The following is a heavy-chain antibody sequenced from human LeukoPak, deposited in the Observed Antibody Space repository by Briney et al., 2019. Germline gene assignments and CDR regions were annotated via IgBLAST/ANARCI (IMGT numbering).Heavy chain of an antibody. Sequence: ASVKVSCKASGYTFTSYAMNWVRQAPGQGLEWMGWINTNTGNPTYAQGFTGRFVFSLDTSVSTAYLQISSLKAEDTAVYYCARGPQDDYVWGSYRYSDYWGQGTLVTVSS. CDR1: GYTFTSYA. D-gene: IGHD3-16*02. CDR2: INTNTGNP. V-gene: IGHV7-4-1*02. J-gene: IGHJ4*02. CDR3: ARGPQDDYVWGSYRYSDY.